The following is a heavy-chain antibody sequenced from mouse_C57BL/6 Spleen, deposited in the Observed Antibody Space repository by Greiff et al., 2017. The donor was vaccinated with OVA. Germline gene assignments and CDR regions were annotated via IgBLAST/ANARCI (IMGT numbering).Heavy chain of an antibody. J-gene: IGHJ4*01. CDR1: GFTFSSYA. Sequence: DVKLVESGGGLVKPGGSLKLSCAASGFTFSSYAMSWVRQTPEKRLEWVATISDGGSYTYYPDNVKGRFTISRDNAKNNLYLQMSHLKSEDTAMYYCARQGSGGGYYAMDYWGQGTSVTVSS. CDR2: ISDGGSYT. V-gene: IGHV5-4*03. CDR3: ARQGSGGGYYAMDY. D-gene: IGHD3-2*02.